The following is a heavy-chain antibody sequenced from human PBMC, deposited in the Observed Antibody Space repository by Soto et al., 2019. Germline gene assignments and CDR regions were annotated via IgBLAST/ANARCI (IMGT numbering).Heavy chain of an antibody. CDR2: IIPMLGIA. V-gene: IGHV1-69*02. Sequence: SVKVSCKASGATFSTHTIIWVRQAPGQGLEWVGRIIPMLGIANYAQKFQGRVTITADKSTSTAYMELSSLTSDDTAIYYCARDKDQLPTDWGQGTLVTVS. J-gene: IGHJ1*01. CDR3: ARDKDQLPTD. CDR1: GATFSTHT. D-gene: IGHD2-2*01.